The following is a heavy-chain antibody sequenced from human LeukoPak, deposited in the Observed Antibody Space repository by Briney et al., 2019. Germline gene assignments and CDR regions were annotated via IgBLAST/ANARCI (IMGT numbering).Heavy chain of an antibody. V-gene: IGHV4-4*07. CDR3: ARYSSSWTDAFDI. CDR1: GGSISSYY. Sequence: PSETLSLTSIVPGGSISSYYRSWIRQPAGKGLEWIGRIYSSGSTNYNPSLKSRVTMSVDTSKIQFSLKLSSVTAADTAVYYCARYSSSWTDAFDIWGQGTMVTVSS. D-gene: IGHD6-13*01. J-gene: IGHJ3*02. CDR2: IYSSGST.